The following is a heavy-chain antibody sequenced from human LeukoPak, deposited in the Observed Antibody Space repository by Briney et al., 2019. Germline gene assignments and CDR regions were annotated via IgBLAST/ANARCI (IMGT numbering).Heavy chain of an antibody. Sequence: SSETLSLTCAVSGGSISSSNWWSWVRQPPGKGLEWIGEIYHSRSTNYNPSLKSRVTISVDKSKNQFSLKLSSVTAADTAVYYCARASYYYDSSGYTYYYGMDVWGQGTTVTVSS. CDR1: GGSISSSNW. J-gene: IGHJ6*02. D-gene: IGHD3-22*01. CDR2: IYHSRST. CDR3: ARASYYYDSSGYTYYYGMDV. V-gene: IGHV4-4*02.